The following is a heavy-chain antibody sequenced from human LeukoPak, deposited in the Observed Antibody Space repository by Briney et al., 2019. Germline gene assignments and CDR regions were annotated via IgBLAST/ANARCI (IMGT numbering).Heavy chain of an antibody. V-gene: IGHV1-69*05. CDR1: GGTFSSYA. D-gene: IGHD3-22*01. Sequence: ASVKVACKASGGTFSSYAISWERQAPGQGLEWMGGIIPIFGTANYAQKFQGRVTITTDESTSTAYMELSSLRSEDTAVYYCARPGSSGYYNYYYYMDVWGKGTTVTVSS. J-gene: IGHJ6*03. CDR2: IIPIFGTA. CDR3: ARPGSSGYYNYYYYMDV.